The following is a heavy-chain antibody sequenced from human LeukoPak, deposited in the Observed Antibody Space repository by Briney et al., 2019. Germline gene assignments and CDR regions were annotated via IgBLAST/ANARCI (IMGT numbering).Heavy chain of an antibody. CDR2: INPNSGGT. D-gene: IGHD3-3*01. J-gene: IGHJ4*02. Sequence: GASVKVSCKASGYTFTGYYMHWVRQAPGQGLEWMGWINPNSGGTNYAQKFQGRVTMTRDTSISTAYMELSRLRSDDTAVYYCARTSRAIFGLFDYWGQGTLVTVSS. V-gene: IGHV1-2*02. CDR3: ARTSRAIFGLFDY. CDR1: GYTFTGYY.